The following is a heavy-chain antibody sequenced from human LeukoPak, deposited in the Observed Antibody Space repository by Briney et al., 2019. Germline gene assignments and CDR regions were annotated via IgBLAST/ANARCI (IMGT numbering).Heavy chain of an antibody. J-gene: IGHJ4*02. CDR2: INHSGST. CDR3: ARGPHTGVNYYDSSGYYY. Sequence: SGTLSLTCAVYGGSFSGYYWSWIRQPPGQGLEWIGEINHSGSTNYNPSLKSRVTISVDTSKNQFSLKLSSVTAADTAVYYCARGPHTGVNYYDSSGYYYWGQGTLVTVSS. V-gene: IGHV4-34*01. CDR1: GGSFSGYY. D-gene: IGHD3-22*01.